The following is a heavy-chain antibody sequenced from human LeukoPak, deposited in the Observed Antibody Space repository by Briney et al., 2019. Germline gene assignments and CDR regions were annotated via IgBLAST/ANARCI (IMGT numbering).Heavy chain of an antibody. CDR2: INPNSGGT. J-gene: IGHJ4*02. V-gene: IGHV1-2*02. CDR3: AAVAEAAGTPLFFFDY. Sequence: ASVKVSCKASGYTFTGYYMHWVRQAPGQGLEWMGWINPNSGGTNYAQKFQGRVTMTRDTSISTAYMELSRLRSDDTAVYYCAAVAEAAGTPLFFFDYWGQGTLVTVSS. D-gene: IGHD6-13*01. CDR1: GYTFTGYY.